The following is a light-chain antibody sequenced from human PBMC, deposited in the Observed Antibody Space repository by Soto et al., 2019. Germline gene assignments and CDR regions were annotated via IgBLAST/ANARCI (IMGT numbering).Light chain of an antibody. Sequence: QSVLTQPASVSGSPGQSITISCTGTSGDVGGYNYVSWYQLDPGKAPKLIIYEVNNRPSGVSNRFSGSKSGNTASLTISGLQDEDEADYYCTSYTRSGPWVFGGGTKLTVL. CDR2: EVN. CDR3: TSYTRSGPWV. CDR1: SGDVGGYNY. V-gene: IGLV2-14*01. J-gene: IGLJ3*02.